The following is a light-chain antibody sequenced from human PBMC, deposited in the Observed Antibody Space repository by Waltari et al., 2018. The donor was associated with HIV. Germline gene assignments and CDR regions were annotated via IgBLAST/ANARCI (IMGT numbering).Light chain of an antibody. Sequence: DIQMNQSHSTLSASVADSVTTTCRASQNINSWLAWYQQRPGNAPKLLIYNASTLDGGVPSRFSGSGSGTEFTLTITSLQPDDFASYYCQQYNGLSLTFGGGTRVEIK. CDR1: QNINSW. J-gene: IGKJ4*01. CDR2: NAS. CDR3: QQYNGLSLT. V-gene: IGKV1-5*03.